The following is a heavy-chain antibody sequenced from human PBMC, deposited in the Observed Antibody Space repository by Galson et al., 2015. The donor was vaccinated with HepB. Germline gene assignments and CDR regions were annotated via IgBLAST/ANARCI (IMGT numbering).Heavy chain of an antibody. CDR3: TTDVYFSSYWSWLDP. CDR1: GFVFNNAW. V-gene: IGHV3-15*01. J-gene: IGHJ5*02. D-gene: IGHD2-2*01. CDR2: IKSKTDGGTT. Sequence: SLRLSCAASGFVFNNAWMNWVRQAPGKGLEWVGRIKSKTDGGTTEYAAPVKGRFTISRDDSRNTLYLQMHSLKTDDTAVYYCTTDVYFSSYWSWLDPWGQGTLVTVSS.